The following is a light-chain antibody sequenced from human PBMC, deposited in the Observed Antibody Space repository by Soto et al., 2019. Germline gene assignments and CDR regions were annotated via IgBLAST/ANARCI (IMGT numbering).Light chain of an antibody. CDR2: WAS. CDR1: QSLLFNSNNTND. CDR3: QQYYATPYT. V-gene: IGKV4-1*01. Sequence: DIVMTQSPDSLAVSLGERATVNCKSSQSLLFNSNNTNDLAWYQQKPGQPPKLLIYWASTRESGVPDRFSGSGSGIDFTLTISSLRAEDVAVYYCQQYYATPYTFGQGTKVEIK. J-gene: IGKJ2*01.